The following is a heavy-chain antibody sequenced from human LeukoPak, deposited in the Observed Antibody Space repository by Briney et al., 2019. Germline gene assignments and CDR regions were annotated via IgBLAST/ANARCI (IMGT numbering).Heavy chain of an antibody. D-gene: IGHD1-26*01. Sequence: ASVKVSCKASGYTFTSYYMHWVRQAPGQGLERMGIINPSGGSTSYAQKFQGRVTMTRDTSTSTVYMELSSLRSEDTAVYYCARRHLVGALDYWGQGTLVTVSS. CDR3: ARRHLVGALDY. V-gene: IGHV1-46*03. J-gene: IGHJ4*02. CDR1: GYTFTSYY. CDR2: INPSGGST.